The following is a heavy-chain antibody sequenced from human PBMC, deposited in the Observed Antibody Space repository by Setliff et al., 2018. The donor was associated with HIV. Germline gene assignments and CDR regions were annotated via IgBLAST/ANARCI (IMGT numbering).Heavy chain of an antibody. CDR2: MNPNSGNR. CDR1: GYTFTSYD. D-gene: IGHD3-22*01. CDR3: ARGRGRYYDSRSYLDY. Sequence: GASVKVSCKTSGYTFTSYDINWVRQATGQGLEWMGWMNPNSGNRGYAQKFQGRVTISRNTSISTAYMELIGLRSEDTAVYYCARGRGRYYDSRSYLDYWGQGTLVTVSS. J-gene: IGHJ4*02. V-gene: IGHV1-8*03.